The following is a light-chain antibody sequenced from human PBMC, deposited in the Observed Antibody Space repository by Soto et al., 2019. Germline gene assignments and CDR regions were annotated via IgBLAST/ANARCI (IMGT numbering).Light chain of an antibody. CDR3: CSNAGSYSYV. J-gene: IGLJ1*01. Sequence: QSVLTQPRSVSGSPGQSVTISCTGTSSDVGGYNYVSWYQQHPGKAPKLMIYDVSKRPSGVPDRFSGSKSGNTASLTISGLQAVDEADYYCCSNAGSYSYVFGTGTKLTVL. V-gene: IGLV2-11*01. CDR2: DVS. CDR1: SSDVGGYNY.